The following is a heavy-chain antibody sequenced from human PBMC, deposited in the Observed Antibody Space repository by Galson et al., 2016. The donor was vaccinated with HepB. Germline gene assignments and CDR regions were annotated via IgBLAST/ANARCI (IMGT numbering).Heavy chain of an antibody. CDR2: INPSVGST. CDR3: ASRSVLLWFREDQDAFDV. Sequence: SVKVSCKASGYTFTSYYMHWVRQAPGQGLEWMGIINPSVGSTSYAQKFQGRVTMTRDTSTSTVYMELSSLRSEDTAVYYCASRSVLLWFREDQDAFDVWGQGTMVTVSS. J-gene: IGHJ3*01. CDR1: GYTFTSYY. D-gene: IGHD3-10*01. V-gene: IGHV1-46*01.